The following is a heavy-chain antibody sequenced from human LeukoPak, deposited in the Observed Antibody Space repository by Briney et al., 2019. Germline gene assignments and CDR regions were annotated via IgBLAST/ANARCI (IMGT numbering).Heavy chain of an antibody. CDR2: INPNSGGT. V-gene: IGHV1-2*06. CDR1: GYTFTGYY. D-gene: IGHD6-19*01. Sequence: ASVKVSCKASGYTFTGYYMHWVRQAPGQGLEWMGRINPNSGGTNYAQKFQGRVTMTRDTSISTAYMGLSRLRSDDTAVYYCARAIWGSIAVAGTGYFDYWGQGTLVTVSS. J-gene: IGHJ4*02. CDR3: ARAIWGSIAVAGTGYFDY.